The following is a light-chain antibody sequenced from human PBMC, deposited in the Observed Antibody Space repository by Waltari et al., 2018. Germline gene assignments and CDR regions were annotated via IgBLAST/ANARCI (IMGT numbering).Light chain of an antibody. Sequence: DIFLTRSPGTLSFSQGEGSTLSCRASQSISRFLAWYQQKPGKAPRLLIYDASTRATGIPDRFSGSGSGTDFSLTISRLEPEDFAVYYCQKYGTLPATFGQGTKVEIK. V-gene: IGKV3-20*01. CDR1: QSISRF. CDR2: DAS. J-gene: IGKJ1*01. CDR3: QKYGTLPAT.